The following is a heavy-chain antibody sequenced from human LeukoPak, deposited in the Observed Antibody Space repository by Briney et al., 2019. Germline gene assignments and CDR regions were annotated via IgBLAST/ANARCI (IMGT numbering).Heavy chain of an antibody. Sequence: GGSLRLSCAASGFTFSNYWMHWVRQAPGKGLVWVSRINSDGINTSYADSVKGRFTISRDNAKNSLYLQMNGLRAEDTAVYYCARDGFDYYYYYYMDVWGKGTTVTVSS. CDR2: INSDGINT. D-gene: IGHD3-10*01. V-gene: IGHV3-74*01. CDR3: ARDGFDYYYYYYMDV. CDR1: GFTFSNYW. J-gene: IGHJ6*03.